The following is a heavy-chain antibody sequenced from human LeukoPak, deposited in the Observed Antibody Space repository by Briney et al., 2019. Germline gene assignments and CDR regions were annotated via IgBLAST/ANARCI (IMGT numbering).Heavy chain of an antibody. Sequence: SLTLSCAASGFTFSSYAMHWVRQAPGKGLEWVAVISYDGSNKYYADSVKGRFTISRDNSKNTLYLQMNSLRAEDTAVYYCARDLVVGATDYWGQGTLVTVSS. CDR3: ARDLVVGATDY. CDR2: ISYDGSNK. V-gene: IGHV3-30-3*01. D-gene: IGHD1-26*01. CDR1: GFTFSSYA. J-gene: IGHJ4*02.